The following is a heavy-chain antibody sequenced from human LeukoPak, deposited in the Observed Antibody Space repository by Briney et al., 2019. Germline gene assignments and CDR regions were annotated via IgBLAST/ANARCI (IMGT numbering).Heavy chain of an antibody. D-gene: IGHD6-13*01. Sequence: GRSLRLSCAPSGFTLCSYAMQWGCPAPHKGLDWGGVISYDGSNKYYADSVKGRFAISRDSSKNTLYLQMNSPRAEDTAVYYCARATLDSSSWVFDYWGQGTLVTVSS. CDR1: GFTLCSYA. CDR3: ARATLDSSSWVFDY. CDR2: ISYDGSNK. J-gene: IGHJ4*02. V-gene: IGHV3-30*01.